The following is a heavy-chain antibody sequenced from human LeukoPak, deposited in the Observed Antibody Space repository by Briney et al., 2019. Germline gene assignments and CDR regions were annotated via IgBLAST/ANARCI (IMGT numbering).Heavy chain of an antibody. Sequence: GGSLRLSCADSGFTFSTYWMTWVRQAPGKGLEWVAGIKADGSEKYYVDSVKGRFTISRGNAKRSLYLQMNSLRPEDTAVYYCARDVAEGRFDPWGQGTLVTVSS. CDR1: GFTFSTYW. CDR3: ARDVAEGRFDP. J-gene: IGHJ5*02. CDR2: IKADGSEK. V-gene: IGHV3-7*01.